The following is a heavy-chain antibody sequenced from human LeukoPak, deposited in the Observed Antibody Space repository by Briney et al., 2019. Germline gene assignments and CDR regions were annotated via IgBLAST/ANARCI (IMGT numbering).Heavy chain of an antibody. V-gene: IGHV4-31*03. CDR2: IYYSGST. D-gene: IGHD3-22*01. CDR3: ARVRLGDSSGYYDYYYYMDV. CDR1: GGSISSGGYY. Sequence: SETLSLTCTVSGGSISSGGYYWGWIRQHPGKGLEWIGYIYYSGSTYYNPSLKSRVTISVDTSKNQFSLKLSSVTAADTAVYCCARVRLGDSSGYYDYYYYMDVWGKGTTVTVSS. J-gene: IGHJ6*03.